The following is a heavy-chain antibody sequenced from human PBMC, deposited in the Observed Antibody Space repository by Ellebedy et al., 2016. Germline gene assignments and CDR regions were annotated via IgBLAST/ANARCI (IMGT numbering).Heavy chain of an antibody. V-gene: IGHV5-51*01. CDR2: INPGDSDT. CDR1: GYSFTSYW. D-gene: IGHD1-26*01. J-gene: IGHJ6*03. CDR3: ARQHSGSYQYYYYYMDV. Sequence: GESLKISRKGSGYSFTSYWIGWVRQMPGKGLEWMGIINPGDSDTRYSPSFQGQVTISADKSITTAYLQWSSLKASDTAMYYCARQHSGSYQYYYYYMDVWGKGTTVTVSS.